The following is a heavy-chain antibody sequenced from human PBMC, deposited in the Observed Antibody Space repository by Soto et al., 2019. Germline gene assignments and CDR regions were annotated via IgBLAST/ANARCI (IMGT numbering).Heavy chain of an antibody. CDR1: GFTFDDYA. D-gene: IGHD6-19*01. CDR3: AKDMGDGQWLVNADIDY. J-gene: IGHJ4*02. V-gene: IGHV3-9*01. Sequence: PGGSLRLSCAASGFTFDDYAMHWVRQAPGKGLEWVSGISWNSGSIGYADSVKGRFTISRDNAKNSLYLQMNSLRAEDTALYYCAKDMGDGQWLVNADIDYWGQGTLVTVSS. CDR2: ISWNSGSI.